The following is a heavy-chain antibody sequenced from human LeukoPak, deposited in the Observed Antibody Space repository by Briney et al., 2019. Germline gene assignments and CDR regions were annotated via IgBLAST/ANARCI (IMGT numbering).Heavy chain of an antibody. V-gene: IGHV1-46*01. Sequence: ASVKVSCKASGYTFISYYMHWVRQAPGQGLEWMGIINPSDASTTYAQKFQGRVTMTRDTSTNTVYMELSSLRSEDTAVYYCARDRIAARRRWFDPWGQGTLVTVSS. D-gene: IGHD6-6*01. CDR3: ARDRIAARRRWFDP. CDR1: GYTFISYY. J-gene: IGHJ5*02. CDR2: INPSDAST.